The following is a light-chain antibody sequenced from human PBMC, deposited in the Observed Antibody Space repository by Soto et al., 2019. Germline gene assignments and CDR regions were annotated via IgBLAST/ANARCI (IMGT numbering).Light chain of an antibody. CDR1: QSVSSSY. J-gene: IGKJ4*01. V-gene: IGKV3-20*01. Sequence: VLKQSPGTLSLYTGERATLSCRDSQSVSSSYLAWYQQKPGQAPRLLIYGASSRATGIPDRFCGGGSGTDFTLTISSLEPEDFAVYYCQQFSSYPLTFGGGTKVDIK. CDR3: QQFSSYPLT. CDR2: GAS.